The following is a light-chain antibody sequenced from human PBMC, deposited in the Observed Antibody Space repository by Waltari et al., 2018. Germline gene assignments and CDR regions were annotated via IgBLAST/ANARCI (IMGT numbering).Light chain of an antibody. V-gene: IGLV3-21*02. CDR2: DDN. J-gene: IGLJ1*01. Sequence: SYVLTQPPSVSVSTGQTARLPCGGNIIGINALHRYQLQPGQAPLLVMYDDNYRPSGIPDRVSGSNSGNTAALSISRVEAGDEADYYCQVWDDDSKHYVFGTGTTVTVL. CDR3: QVWDDDSKHYV. CDR1: IIGINA.